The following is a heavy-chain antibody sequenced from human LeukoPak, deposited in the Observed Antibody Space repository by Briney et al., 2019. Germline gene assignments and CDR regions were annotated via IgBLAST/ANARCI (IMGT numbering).Heavy chain of an antibody. J-gene: IGHJ4*02. Sequence: FTFXXXAXXWXRXXXXKXXXXVSLISWDGGSTYYADSVKGRFTISRDNSKTSLYLQMNSLRTEDTALYYCAKANSGYDYYFDYWGQGTLVTVSS. D-gene: IGHD5-12*01. CDR2: ISWDGGST. V-gene: IGHV3-43*02. CDR1: FTFXXXA. CDR3: AKANSGYDYYFDY.